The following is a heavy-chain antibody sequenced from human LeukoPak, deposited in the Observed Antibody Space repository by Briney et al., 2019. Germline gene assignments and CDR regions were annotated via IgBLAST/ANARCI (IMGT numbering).Heavy chain of an antibody. CDR3: ARGNIKFDY. CDR2: ISSSSDYI. J-gene: IGHJ4*02. CDR1: GFTFSTYL. V-gene: IGHV3-21*01. Sequence: PGGSLRLSCAASGFTFSTYLMNWVRQAPGKGLEWVSSISSSSDYIYYVDSVKGRFTISRDNAKNSLFLQMNSLRAEDTAVYFCARGNIKFDYWGRGTLVTVSS.